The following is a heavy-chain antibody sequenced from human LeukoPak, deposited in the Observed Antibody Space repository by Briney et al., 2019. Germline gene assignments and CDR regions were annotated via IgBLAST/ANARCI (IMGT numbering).Heavy chain of an antibody. D-gene: IGHD2-15*01. Sequence: PGGSLRLSCEVFGFTVSPNYMSWVRQAPGKRLEWVSVIYRGGSTYYADSVRDRFIISRDNSKNTLYLQMNSLRAEDTAVYYCASASCSGSSCYSGYFDYWGQGTLVTVSS. CDR1: GFTVSPNY. CDR3: ASASCSGSSCYSGYFDY. V-gene: IGHV3-53*01. CDR2: IYRGGST. J-gene: IGHJ4*02.